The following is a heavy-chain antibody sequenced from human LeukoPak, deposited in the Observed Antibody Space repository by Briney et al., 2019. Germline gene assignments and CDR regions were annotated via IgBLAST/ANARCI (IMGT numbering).Heavy chain of an antibody. CDR3: ATAWEPAAFVDY. J-gene: IGHJ4*02. CDR2: FDPEDGET. V-gene: IGHV1-24*01. D-gene: IGHD1-26*01. Sequence: ASVKVSCKVSGYTLTELSMHWVRQAPGKGLEWMGGFDPEDGETIYAQQFKGRITMTDDTSTDTAYMELSSLRSEDTAVYYCATAWEPAAFVDYWGQGTLVTVSS. CDR1: GYTLTELS.